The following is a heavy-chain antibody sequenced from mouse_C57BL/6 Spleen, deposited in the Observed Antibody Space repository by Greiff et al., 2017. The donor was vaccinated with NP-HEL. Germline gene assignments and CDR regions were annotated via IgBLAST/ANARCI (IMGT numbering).Heavy chain of an antibody. J-gene: IGHJ1*03. D-gene: IGHD2-1*01. V-gene: IGHV1-15*01. Sequence: VQLQESGAELVRPGASVTLSCKASGYTFTDYEMHWVKQTPVHGLEWIGAIDPETGGTAYNQKFKGKAILTADKSSSTAYMELRSLTSEDSAVYYWTRSGGNYRVRYFDVWGTGTTVTVSS. CDR1: GYTFTDYE. CDR3: TRSGGNYRVRYFDV. CDR2: IDPETGGT.